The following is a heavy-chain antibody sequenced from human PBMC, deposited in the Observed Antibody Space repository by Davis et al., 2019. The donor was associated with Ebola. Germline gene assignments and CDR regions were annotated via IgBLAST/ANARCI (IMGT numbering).Heavy chain of an antibody. Sequence: GGSLRLSCAASGFTFSSYEMNWVRQAPGKGLEWVSYISSSGSTIYYADSVKGRFTISRDNAQNSVYLQMNSLRPDDTAVYYCVSGYTTGGWGQGTLVTVSS. D-gene: IGHD6-19*01. CDR2: ISSSGSTI. V-gene: IGHV3-48*03. J-gene: IGHJ4*02. CDR1: GFTFSSYE. CDR3: VSGYTTGG.